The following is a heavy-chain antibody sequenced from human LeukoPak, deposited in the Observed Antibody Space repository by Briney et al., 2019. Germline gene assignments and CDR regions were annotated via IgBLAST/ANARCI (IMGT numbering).Heavy chain of an antibody. CDR2: INNDGSST. J-gene: IGHJ6*02. CDR3: ARDPPGGYYYGMDV. CDR1: GFTFSTYW. Sequence: GGSLRLSCAASGFTFSTYWMHWVRQAPGKGLVWVSYINNDGSSTNYADSVKGRFTISRDNAKNTLYLQMNSLRAEDTAVYYCARDPPGGYYYGMDVWGQGTTVTVSS. D-gene: IGHD1-14*01. V-gene: IGHV3-74*01.